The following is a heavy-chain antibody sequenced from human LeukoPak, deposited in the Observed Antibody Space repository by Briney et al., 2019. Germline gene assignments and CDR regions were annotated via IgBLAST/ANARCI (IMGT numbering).Heavy chain of an antibody. CDR1: GFDFADYT. CDR2: INWNGRNK. D-gene: IGHD6-13*01. CDR3: ARDNRASSWAYYYYYYMDV. Sequence: GGSLRLSCVASGFDFADYTMYWVRQPPGKSLEWISLINWNGRNKYYADSVKGRFTISRDNAKNSLYLQMNSLRAEDTAVYYCARDNRASSWAYYYYYYMDVWGKGTTVTISS. V-gene: IGHV3-43*01. J-gene: IGHJ6*03.